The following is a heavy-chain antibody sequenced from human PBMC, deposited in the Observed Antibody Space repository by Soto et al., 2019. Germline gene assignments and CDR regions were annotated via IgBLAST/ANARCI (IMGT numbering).Heavy chain of an antibody. D-gene: IGHD5-18*01. CDR2: TYYRSKWYN. V-gene: IGHV6-1*01. CDR1: GDSVSSSSAA. J-gene: IGHJ6*02. Sequence: QTLSLTCAISGDSVSSSSAAWNWIRQSPSRGFEWLGRTYYRSKWYNEYALSLQSRISINPDTAKNRFSLQLHSVTPEDTAVYYCAREPGFDRYGFYYFYALDVWGQGTTVTVS. CDR3: AREPGFDRYGFYYFYALDV.